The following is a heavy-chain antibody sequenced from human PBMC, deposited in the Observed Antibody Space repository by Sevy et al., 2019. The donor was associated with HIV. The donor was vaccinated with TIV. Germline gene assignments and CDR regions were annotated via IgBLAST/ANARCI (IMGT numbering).Heavy chain of an antibody. CDR2: ISYDGSNK. V-gene: IGHV3-30*18. CDR3: AKVAMVQGEWYYYYGMDV. CDR1: GFTFSSYG. J-gene: IGHJ6*02. D-gene: IGHD3-10*01. Sequence: GGSLRLSCAASGFTFSSYGMHWVRQAPGKGLEWVAVISYDGSNKYYADSVKGRFTISRDNSKNTLYLQMNSLRVEDTAVYYCAKVAMVQGEWYYYYGMDVWGQGTTVTVSS.